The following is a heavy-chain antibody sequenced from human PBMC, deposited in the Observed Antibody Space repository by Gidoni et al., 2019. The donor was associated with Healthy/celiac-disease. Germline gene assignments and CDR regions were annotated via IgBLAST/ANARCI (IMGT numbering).Heavy chain of an antibody. CDR2: INHSGST. J-gene: IGHJ4*02. CDR1: GGSFSGYY. CDR3: ARGGGMGAVDY. V-gene: IGHV4-34*01. D-gene: IGHD3-16*01. Sequence: QVQLQQWGAGLLKPSETLSLTCAVYGGSFSGYYWSWIRQPPGKGLEWIGEINHSGSTNSNPSLKSRVTISVDTSKNQFSLKLSSVTAADTAVYYCARGGGMGAVDYWGQGTLVTVSS.